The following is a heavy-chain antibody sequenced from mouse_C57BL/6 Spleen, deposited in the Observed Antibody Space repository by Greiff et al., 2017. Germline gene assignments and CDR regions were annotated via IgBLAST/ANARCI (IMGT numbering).Heavy chain of an antibody. CDR3: ARGDDYDWRPYFDY. CDR1: GYAFTNYL. CDR2: INPGSGGT. J-gene: IGHJ2*01. V-gene: IGHV1-54*01. D-gene: IGHD2-4*01. Sequence: QVQLQQSGAELVRPGTSVKVSCKASGYAFTNYLIEWVKQRPGQGLEWIGVINPGSGGTNYNEKFKGKATLTADKSSSTAYMQLSSLTSEDSAVYFCARGDDYDWRPYFDYWGQGTTLTVSS.